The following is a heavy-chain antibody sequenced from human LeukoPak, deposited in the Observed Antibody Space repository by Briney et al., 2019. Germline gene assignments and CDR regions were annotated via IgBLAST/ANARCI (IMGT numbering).Heavy chain of an antibody. Sequence: PGGSLRLSCAASGFTVSSNCMSWVRQAPGKGLEWVSVIYSGGSTYYADSVKGRFTISRDNSKNTLYLQMNSLRAEDTAVYYCASSNGGAYYYDSSGFGYYFDYWGQGTLVTVSS. CDR2: IYSGGST. D-gene: IGHD3-22*01. J-gene: IGHJ4*02. V-gene: IGHV3-53*01. CDR3: ASSNGGAYYYDSSGFGYYFDY. CDR1: GFTVSSNC.